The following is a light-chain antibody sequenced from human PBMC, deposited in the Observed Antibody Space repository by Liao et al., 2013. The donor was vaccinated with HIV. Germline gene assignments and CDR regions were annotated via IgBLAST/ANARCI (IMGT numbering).Light chain of an antibody. CDR1: KLGDKY. V-gene: IGLV3-1*01. J-gene: IGLJ3*02. Sequence: SYDLTQSSSVSVSPGQTASITCSGDKLGDKYACWYQQKPGQSPVLVIYQDTMRPSGIPERFSGSKSGNTATLTISGTQAMDEADYYCQAWDRGTAVFGGGTKLTVL. CDR2: QDT. CDR3: QAWDRGTAV.